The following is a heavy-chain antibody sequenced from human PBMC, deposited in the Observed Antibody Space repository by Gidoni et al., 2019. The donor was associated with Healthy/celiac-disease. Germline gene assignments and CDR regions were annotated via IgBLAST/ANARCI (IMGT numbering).Heavy chain of an antibody. J-gene: IGHJ4*02. CDR1: GFTFSSHG. Sequence: QVQLVESGGGVVQPGRSLRLSCAASGFTFSSHGMHWGRQAPGKGLEWVAVIWYDGRNKYYADSVKGRFTISRDNSKNTLYLQMSSLRAEDTDVYYCARDRVTTNTAMVSNQVQPLNYWGQGTLVTVSS. V-gene: IGHV3-33*01. CDR3: ARDRVTTNTAMVSNQVQPLNY. CDR2: IWYDGRNK. D-gene: IGHD5-18*01.